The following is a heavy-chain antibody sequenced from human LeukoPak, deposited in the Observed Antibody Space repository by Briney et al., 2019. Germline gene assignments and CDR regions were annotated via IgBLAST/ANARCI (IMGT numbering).Heavy chain of an antibody. Sequence: ASVKVSCKASGYTFTGYYMHWVRQAPGQGPEWMGRINPNSGGTNYAQKFQGRVTMTRDTSISTAYMELSRLRSDDTAVYYCARDDDILTGYFVPWGQGTLVTVSS. V-gene: IGHV1-2*06. J-gene: IGHJ4*02. CDR3: ARDDDILTGYFVP. CDR2: INPNSGGT. CDR1: GYTFTGYY. D-gene: IGHD3-9*01.